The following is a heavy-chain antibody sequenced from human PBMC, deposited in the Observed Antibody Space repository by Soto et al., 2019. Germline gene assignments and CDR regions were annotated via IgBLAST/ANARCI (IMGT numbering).Heavy chain of an antibody. D-gene: IGHD6-19*01. CDR3: ARQGSSGWYWGDYYYYYGMDV. Sequence: QLQLQESGPGLVKPSETLSLTCTVSGGSISSSSYYWGWIRQPPGKGLEWIASIYYSGSTYYNPSLKSRVTISVDTSKNQFSLKLSSVTAADTAVYYCARQGSSGWYWGDYYYYYGMDVWGQGTTVTVSS. V-gene: IGHV4-39*01. CDR2: IYYSGST. CDR1: GGSISSSSYY. J-gene: IGHJ6*02.